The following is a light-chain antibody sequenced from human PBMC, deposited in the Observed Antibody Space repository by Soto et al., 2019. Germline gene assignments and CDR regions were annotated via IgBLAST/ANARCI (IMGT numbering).Light chain of an antibody. CDR2: AAS. CDR1: QSISSY. Sequence: DLQMTQSPSSLSASVGDRVTITCRESQSISSYLNWYQQKPGKAPKLLIYAASSLQSGVPSRFSGSGSGTDFTLTISSLQPEDFATYYCHQSYSTLWTFGQGTKVEIK. CDR3: HQSYSTLWT. V-gene: IGKV1-39*01. J-gene: IGKJ1*01.